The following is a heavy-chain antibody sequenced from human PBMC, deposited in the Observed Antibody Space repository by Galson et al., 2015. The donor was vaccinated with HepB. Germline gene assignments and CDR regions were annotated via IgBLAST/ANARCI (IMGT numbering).Heavy chain of an antibody. J-gene: IGHJ4*02. CDR2: IYSGGST. V-gene: IGHV3-66*01. CDR1: GFTVSSNY. CDR3: ARSPGYQLPLYYFDY. D-gene: IGHD2-2*01. Sequence: SLRLSCAASGFTVSSNYMSWVRQAPGKGLEWVSVIYSGGSTYYADSVKGRFTISRDNSKNTLYLQMNSLRAEDTAVYYCARSPGYQLPLYYFDYWGQGTLVTVSS.